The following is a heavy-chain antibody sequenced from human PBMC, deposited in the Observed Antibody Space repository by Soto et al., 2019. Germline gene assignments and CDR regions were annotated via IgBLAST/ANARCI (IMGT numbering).Heavy chain of an antibody. J-gene: IGHJ4*02. CDR1: GYTFTSYT. Sequence: QVPLEQSGAEVKKPGASVKVSCQTSGYTFTSYTLHWVRQAPGQGLEWLGWINAGNGREKYSQRFQDRVSLSTDRPTGPAFMEIRTLRSEERAVFFFAGGGGWVGEASFDTWGQGTLVIVSS. CDR3: AGGGGWVGEASFDT. V-gene: IGHV1-3*01. D-gene: IGHD3-10*01. CDR2: INAGNGRE.